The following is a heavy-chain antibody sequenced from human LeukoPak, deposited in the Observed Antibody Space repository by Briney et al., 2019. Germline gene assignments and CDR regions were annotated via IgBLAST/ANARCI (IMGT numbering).Heavy chain of an antibody. CDR1: GFTFSSYG. J-gene: IGHJ6*02. V-gene: IGHV3-30*18. Sequence: PGGSLRLSCAASGFTFSSYGMPWVRQAPGKGLEWVAVISYDGSNKYYADSVKGRFTISRDNSKNTLYLQMNSLRAEDTAVYYCAKDDYGDYDYYYYGMDVWGQGTTVTVSS. D-gene: IGHD4-17*01. CDR3: AKDDYGDYDYYYYGMDV. CDR2: ISYDGSNK.